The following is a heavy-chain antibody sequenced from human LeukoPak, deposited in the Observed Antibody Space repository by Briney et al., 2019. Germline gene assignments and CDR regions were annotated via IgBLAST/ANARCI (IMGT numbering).Heavy chain of an antibody. CDR1: GYTFTDYY. Sequence: ASVKVSWKPSGYTFTDYYIHWVRHAPGQGLEWMAWINPNSGGTYYAQNFHDRITLTRDTSISTAYMELSRLRSDDTAIYYCARANALYCSSTSCLFDYWGQGTLVTVSS. J-gene: IGHJ4*02. V-gene: IGHV1-2*02. D-gene: IGHD2-2*01. CDR2: INPNSGGT. CDR3: ARANALYCSSTSCLFDY.